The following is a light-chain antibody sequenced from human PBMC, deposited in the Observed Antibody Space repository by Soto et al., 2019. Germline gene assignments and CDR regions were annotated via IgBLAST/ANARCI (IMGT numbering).Light chain of an antibody. Sequence: EIVLTQSPATLSLSPGERATLSCRASQSVSSYLAWYQQKPGQAPRLLIYDASNRATGIPARFSGSGSGTDFTLTISSLGTEDFAVYYCQQRSNWLWSFGQGTKVDIK. CDR3: QQRSNWLWS. CDR1: QSVSSY. J-gene: IGKJ1*01. CDR2: DAS. V-gene: IGKV3-11*01.